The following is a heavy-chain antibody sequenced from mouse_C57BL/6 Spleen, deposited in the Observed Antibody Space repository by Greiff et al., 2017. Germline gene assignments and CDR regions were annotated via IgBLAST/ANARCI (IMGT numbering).Heavy chain of an antibody. D-gene: IGHD2-4*01. CDR2: IHPNSGST. Sequence: VQLQQPGAELVKPGASVKLSCKASGYTFTSYWMHWVKQRPGQGLEWIGMIHPNSGSTNYNEKFKSKATLTVDKSSSTAYMQLSSLTSEDAAVYYCARLIYYDYDEEAWFAYWGQGTLVTVSA. CDR3: ARLIYYDYDEEAWFAY. J-gene: IGHJ3*01. CDR1: GYTFTSYW. V-gene: IGHV1-64*01.